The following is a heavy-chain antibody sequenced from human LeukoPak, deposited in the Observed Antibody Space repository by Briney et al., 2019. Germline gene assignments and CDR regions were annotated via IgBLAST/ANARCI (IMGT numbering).Heavy chain of an antibody. CDR2: IYYSGST. J-gene: IGHJ4*02. V-gene: IGHV4-61*08. CDR3: TRDREHGTQDS. Sequence: SETLSLTCAVYGGSFGGSTGNYWSWIRQPPGKGLEWIGYIYYSGSTNYNPSLKSRVTISVDTSKNQFSLKLSSVTAADTAVYFCTRDREHGTQDSWGQGTLVTVS. D-gene: IGHD1-26*01. CDR1: GGSFGGSTGNY.